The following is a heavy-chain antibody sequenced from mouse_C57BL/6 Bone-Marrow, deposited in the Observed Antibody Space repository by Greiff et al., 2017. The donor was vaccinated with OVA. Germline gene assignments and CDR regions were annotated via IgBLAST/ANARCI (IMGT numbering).Heavy chain of an antibody. Sequence: EVQLQQSGGGLVQPGGSLKLSCAASGFTFSDYGMAWVRQAPRKGPEWVAFISNLAYSIYYADTVTGRFTISRENAKNTLYLEMSSLRSEDTAMYYCTTVVAPRYFDVWGTGTTVTVSS. D-gene: IGHD1-1*01. CDR2: ISNLAYSI. CDR3: TTVVAPRYFDV. J-gene: IGHJ1*03. CDR1: GFTFSDYG. V-gene: IGHV5-15*01.